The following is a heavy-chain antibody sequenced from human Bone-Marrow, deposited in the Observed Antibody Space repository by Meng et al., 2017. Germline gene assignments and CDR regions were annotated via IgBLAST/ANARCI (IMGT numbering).Heavy chain of an antibody. V-gene: IGHV4-34*01. CDR3: AREDRYYYDSRVDY. J-gene: IGHJ4*02. Sequence: QVECRRWGAGLLKPSGTLSLACAVYVGSFSGSYWSWIRQPPGKGVEWIGEINHSGSTNYNPYLKSRVTISVDTSKNQFSLKLSSVTAADTAVYYCAREDRYYYDSRVDYWGQGTLVTVSS. CDR1: VGSFSGSY. CDR2: INHSGST. D-gene: IGHD3-22*01.